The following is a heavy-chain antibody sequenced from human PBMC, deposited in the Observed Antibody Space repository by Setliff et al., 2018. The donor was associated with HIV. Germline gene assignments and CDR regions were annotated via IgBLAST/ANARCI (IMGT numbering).Heavy chain of an antibody. V-gene: IGHV4-39*07. CDR3: ARDRLGRGGSGYSD. D-gene: IGHD3-22*01. J-gene: IGHJ4*02. CDR2: IFYTGST. Sequence: SETLSLTCTVSRGSSSSTTYFWGWIRQPPGKGLEWIGTIFYTGSTYYNPSLKSRVTISLDTSNRQFSLKLSSVTAADTAVYYCARDRLGRGGSGYSDWGQGTLVTVSS. CDR1: RGSSSSTTYF.